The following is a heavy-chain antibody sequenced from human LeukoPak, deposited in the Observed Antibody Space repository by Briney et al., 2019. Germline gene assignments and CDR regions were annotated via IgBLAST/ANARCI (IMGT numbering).Heavy chain of an antibody. CDR3: ARDGGRGSSNLDYFDY. Sequence: KXLEXXSSISSNGAYIYYADSMEGRFTISRDIAKNSLSVQMDSLRAEYTAIYYCARDGGRGSSNLDYFDYWGQGMLVTVSS. CDR2: ISSNGAYI. J-gene: IGHJ4*02. D-gene: IGHD2-15*01. V-gene: IGHV3-21*01.